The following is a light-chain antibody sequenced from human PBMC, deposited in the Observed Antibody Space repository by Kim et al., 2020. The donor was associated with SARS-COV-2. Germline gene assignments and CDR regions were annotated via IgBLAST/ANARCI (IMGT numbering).Light chain of an antibody. Sequence: VSPGESATLSCTASQYVSSNLAWYQQKPGLPPRLLIYGASTRATGVPARFSGSGSGTEFTLTISSLRSEDLALYYCQHYYNWPYTFGQGTKLE. CDR2: GAS. CDR3: QHYYNWPYT. J-gene: IGKJ2*01. CDR1: QYVSSN. V-gene: IGKV3-15*01.